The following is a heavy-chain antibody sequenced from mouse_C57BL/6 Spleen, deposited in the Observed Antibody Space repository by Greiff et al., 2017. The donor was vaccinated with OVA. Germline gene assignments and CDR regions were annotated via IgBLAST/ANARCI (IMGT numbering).Heavy chain of an antibody. CDR2: ISGGGGNT. Sequence: EVHLVESGGGLVKPGGSLKLSCAASGFTFSSYTMSWVRQTPEKRLEWVATISGGGGNTYYPDSVKGRFTISRDNAKNTLYLQMSSLRSEDTALYYCARQGVGRGYFDVWGTGTTVTVSS. D-gene: IGHD4-1*01. V-gene: IGHV5-9*01. J-gene: IGHJ1*03. CDR1: GFTFSSYT. CDR3: ARQGVGRGYFDV.